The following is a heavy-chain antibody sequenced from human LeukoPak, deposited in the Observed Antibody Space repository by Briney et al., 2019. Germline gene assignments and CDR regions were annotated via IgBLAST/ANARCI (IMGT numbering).Heavy chain of an antibody. CDR1: GFTFSSYW. V-gene: IGHV3-74*01. J-gene: IGHJ4*02. Sequence: PGGSLRLSCAASGFTFSSYWMHWVRQAPGKGLVWVSRINSDGSSTSYADSVKGRFTISRDNAKNTLYLQMNSLRAEDTAVYYCAKDPSGRGYFDYWGQGTLVTVSS. CDR2: INSDGSST. D-gene: IGHD1-26*01. CDR3: AKDPSGRGYFDY.